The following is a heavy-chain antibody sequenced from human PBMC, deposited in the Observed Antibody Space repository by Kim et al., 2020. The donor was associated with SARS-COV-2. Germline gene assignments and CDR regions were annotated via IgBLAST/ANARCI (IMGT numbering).Heavy chain of an antibody. D-gene: IGHD2-2*02. Sequence: SETLSLTCTVSGGSISSSSYYWGWIRQPPGKGLEWIGSIYYSGSTYYNPSLKSRVTISVDTSKNQFSLKLSSVTAADTAVYYCARRPSCSSTSCYKENWFDPWGQGTLVTVSS. J-gene: IGHJ5*02. CDR1: GGSISSSSYY. V-gene: IGHV4-39*01. CDR2: IYYSGST. CDR3: ARRPSCSSTSCYKENWFDP.